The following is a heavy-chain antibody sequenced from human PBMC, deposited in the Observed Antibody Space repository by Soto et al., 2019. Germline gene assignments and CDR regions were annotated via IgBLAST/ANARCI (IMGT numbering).Heavy chain of an antibody. CDR3: ARAVITSYGVFDY. J-gene: IGHJ4*02. V-gene: IGHV1-18*01. D-gene: IGHD2-21*01. Sequence: QVQLVQSGTEVKKPGASVKVSCKASGYTFTSYGISWVRQAPGQGLEWMGWITYNGDTNYPQRIQGRVTMTTDTSTSTAYMELRSLRSDDTAVYYCARAVITSYGVFDYWGQGTLVTVSS. CDR1: GYTFTSYG. CDR2: ITYNGDT.